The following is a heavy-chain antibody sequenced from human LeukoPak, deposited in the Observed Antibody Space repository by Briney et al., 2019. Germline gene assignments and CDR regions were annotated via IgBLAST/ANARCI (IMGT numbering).Heavy chain of an antibody. V-gene: IGHV3-23*01. CDR1: GFTFSSSS. CDR2: ISGSGGST. CDR3: ARVKGGIAAAGNYFDY. J-gene: IGHJ4*02. Sequence: GGSLRLSCAASGFTFSSSSLSWVRQAPGKGLEWVSAISGSGGSTYYADSVKGRITISRDNSKNTLHLQMNSLRTEDTAVYYCARVKGGIAAAGNYFDYWGQGTLVTVSS. D-gene: IGHD6-13*01.